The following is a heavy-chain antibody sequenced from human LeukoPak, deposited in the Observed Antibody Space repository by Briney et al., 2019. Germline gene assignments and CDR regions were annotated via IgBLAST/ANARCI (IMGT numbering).Heavy chain of an antibody. CDR1: GGSISSYY. Sequence: SETLSLTCTVSGGSISSYYWSWIRQPPGKGLEWIGYIYYSGSTNYNPSLKSRVTISVDMSKNQFSLKLSSVTAADTAVYYCARLPIGKMATIDYWGQGTLVTVSS. CDR3: ARLPIGKMATIDY. CDR2: IYYSGST. D-gene: IGHD5-24*01. J-gene: IGHJ4*02. V-gene: IGHV4-59*08.